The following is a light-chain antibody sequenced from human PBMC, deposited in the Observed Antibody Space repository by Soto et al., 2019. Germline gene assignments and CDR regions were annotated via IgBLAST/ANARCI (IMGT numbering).Light chain of an antibody. V-gene: IGLV2-14*03. J-gene: IGLJ1*01. CDR3: SSYTTTTALYV. CDR2: DVS. CDR1: SSGGGEYKY. Sequence: QSALTQPASVSGSPGQSITISCTESSSGGGEYKYASWYQQHPGTAPKLIIYDVSNRPSGVSNRFSGSKSGSTASLTISGLQAEDEADYYCSSYTTTTALYVFGAGTMLTVL.